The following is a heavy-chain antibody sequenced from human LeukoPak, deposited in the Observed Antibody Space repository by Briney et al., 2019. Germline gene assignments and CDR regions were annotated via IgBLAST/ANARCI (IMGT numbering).Heavy chain of an antibody. D-gene: IGHD3-16*01. J-gene: IGHJ3*02. V-gene: IGHV4-34*01. Sequence: SETLSLTCAVYGGSFSGYYWSWIRQPPGKGLEWIGEINHSGSTNYNPSLKSRVTISVDTSKNQFSLKLSSVTAADTAVYYCARAHYVWGTDAFDIWGQGTMVTVSS. CDR2: INHSGST. CDR1: GGSFSGYY. CDR3: ARAHYVWGTDAFDI.